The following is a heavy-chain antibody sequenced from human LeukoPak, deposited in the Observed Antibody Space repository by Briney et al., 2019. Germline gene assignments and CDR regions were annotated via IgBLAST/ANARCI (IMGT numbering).Heavy chain of an antibody. CDR3: ARFVVPYYFDY. J-gene: IGHJ4*02. Sequence: GASVKVSCKASGYTFTSYYMHWVRQAPGQGLEWMGIINPSGGSTSYAQKFQGRVTITRDTSTSTVYMELSSLRSEDTAAYYCARFVVPYYFDYWGQGTLVTVSS. V-gene: IGHV1-46*01. CDR2: INPSGGST. CDR1: GYTFTSYY.